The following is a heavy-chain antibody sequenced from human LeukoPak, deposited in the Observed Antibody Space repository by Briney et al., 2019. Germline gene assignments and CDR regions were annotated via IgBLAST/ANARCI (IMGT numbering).Heavy chain of an antibody. J-gene: IGHJ5*02. D-gene: IGHD5-12*01. CDR3: ARGFSSGYDSVWFDP. V-gene: IGHV4-39*07. CDR2: IYYSGST. Sequence: SETLSLTCTVSGGSISSSSYYWGWIRQPPGKGLEWIGSIYYSGSTYYNPSLRSRVTISVDTSKNQFSLKLSSVTAADTAVYYCARGFSSGYDSVWFDPWGQGTLVTVSS. CDR1: GGSISSSSYY.